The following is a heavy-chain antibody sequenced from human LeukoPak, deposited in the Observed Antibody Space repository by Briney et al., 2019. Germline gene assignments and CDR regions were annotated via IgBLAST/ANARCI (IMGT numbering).Heavy chain of an antibody. CDR2: ISGSGGST. Sequence: PGGSLRLSCAASGFTFSSYAMSWVRQAPGKGLEWVSAISGSGGSTYYADSVKGRFTISRDNSKNTLYLQMNSLRAEDTAVYYCAKYRPKIEWFGELLADWYFDLWGRGTLVTVSS. J-gene: IGHJ2*01. D-gene: IGHD3-10*01. V-gene: IGHV3-23*01. CDR1: GFTFSSYA. CDR3: AKYRPKIEWFGELLADWYFDL.